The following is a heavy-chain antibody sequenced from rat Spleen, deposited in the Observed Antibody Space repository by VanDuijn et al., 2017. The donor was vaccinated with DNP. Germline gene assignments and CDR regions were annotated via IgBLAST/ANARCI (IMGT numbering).Heavy chain of an antibody. V-gene: IGHV3-1*01. J-gene: IGHJ4*01. CDR3: ARHRTIMPYYYVMDA. D-gene: IGHD1-12*01. CDR1: GYSITSHY. CDR2: ISYSGNT. Sequence: EVQLQESGPGLVKPSQSLSLTCSVTGYSITSHYWAWIRKFPGNKMEWMGYISYSGNTSYNPSLKSRISITRDTSKNQFFLQLNSVTTEDTATYYCARHRTIMPYYYVMDAWGQGASVTVSS.